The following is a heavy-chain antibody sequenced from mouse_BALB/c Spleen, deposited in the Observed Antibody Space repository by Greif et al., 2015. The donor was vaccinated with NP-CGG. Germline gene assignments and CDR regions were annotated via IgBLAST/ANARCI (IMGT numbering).Heavy chain of an antibody. J-gene: IGHJ4*01. Sequence: LQQSGSELVRPGASVKLSCKASGYTFTSYWMHWVKQRPGQGLEWIGNIYPGSGSTNYDEKFKSKATLTVDTSSSTAYMQLSSLTSEDSAVYYCTRRTYYNAMDYWGQGTSVTVSS. CDR2: IYPGSGST. CDR3: TRRTYYNAMDY. V-gene: IGHV1S22*01. D-gene: IGHD2-12*01. CDR1: GYTFTSYW.